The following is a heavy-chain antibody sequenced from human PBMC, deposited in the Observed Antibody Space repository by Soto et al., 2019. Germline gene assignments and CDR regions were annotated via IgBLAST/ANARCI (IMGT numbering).Heavy chain of an antibody. V-gene: IGHV4-30-2*01. Sequence: SETLSLTGAGSGGSISSDTYSWSWIRQPPGKGLEWVGYIHHSGNTYFNPSLKSRVTISVDRSKNQLSLKLTSVTAADTAVYYCARTMLLGWFDPWGQGTLVTVSS. CDR3: ARTMLLGWFDP. CDR2: IHHSGNT. J-gene: IGHJ5*02. D-gene: IGHD2-15*01. CDR1: GGSISSDTYS.